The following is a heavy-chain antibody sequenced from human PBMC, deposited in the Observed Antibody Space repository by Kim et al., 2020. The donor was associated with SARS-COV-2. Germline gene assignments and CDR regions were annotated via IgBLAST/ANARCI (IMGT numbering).Heavy chain of an antibody. D-gene: IGHD6-19*01. V-gene: IGHV3-23*01. CDR3: AKPPRSTSGVAY. Sequence: GGSLRLSCAASGFTLRSYTMSWLRQAPGKGLEWVSSIGGSSGDTHYTDSVKGRFTISRDNSKNTLYLQMNSLRADDAALYFCAKPPRSTSGVAYWGQGAL. CDR2: IGGSSGDT. CDR1: GFTLRSYT. J-gene: IGHJ4*02.